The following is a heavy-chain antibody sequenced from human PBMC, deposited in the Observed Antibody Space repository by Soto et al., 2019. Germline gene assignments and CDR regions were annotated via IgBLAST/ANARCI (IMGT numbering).Heavy chain of an antibody. CDR2: ISGSGGSA. Sequence: EVQLLQSGGGLVQPGGSLTLSCAASGFTFTNYAMSWVRQAPGKGLEWVSSISGSGGSAFYADSVKGRFTVSRDNSKQTLYLQMDSLRVEETAIYYCAKDRGCSSDCFHYFHYWGQGTLVTVSS. J-gene: IGHJ4*02. CDR1: GFTFTNYA. D-gene: IGHD2-2*01. CDR3: AKDRGCSSDCFHYFHY. V-gene: IGHV3-23*01.